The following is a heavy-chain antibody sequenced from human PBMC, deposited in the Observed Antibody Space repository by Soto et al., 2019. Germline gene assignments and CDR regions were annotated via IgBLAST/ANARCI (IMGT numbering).Heavy chain of an antibody. V-gene: IGHV1-69*12. CDR3: ARDGAAAGFVY. J-gene: IGHJ4*02. D-gene: IGHD6-13*01. CDR2: IIPIFGTA. Sequence: QVQLVQSGAEVKKPGSSVKVSCKASGGTFSSYAISWVRQAPGQGLEWMGGIIPIFGTANYAQKFQGRVTXTXVEPTGTADMELSSLRSEETAVYYCARDGAAAGFVYWGQGTLVTVSS. CDR1: GGTFSSYA.